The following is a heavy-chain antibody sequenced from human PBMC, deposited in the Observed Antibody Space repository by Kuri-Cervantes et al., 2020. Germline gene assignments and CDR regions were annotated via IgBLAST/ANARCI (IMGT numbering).Heavy chain of an antibody. CDR2: INHSGSS. D-gene: IGHD3-22*01. CDR3: ARATYYDRSGYYYFDY. Sequence: SQTLSLTCAVYGGSFSGYSWNWIRQPPGKGLEWIGEINHSGSSNYNPSLKSRVTISVDTSKNQFSLKVRSVTAADTAVYYCARATYYDRSGYYYFDYWGQGTLVTVSS. CDR1: GGSFSGYS. V-gene: IGHV4-34*01. J-gene: IGHJ4*02.